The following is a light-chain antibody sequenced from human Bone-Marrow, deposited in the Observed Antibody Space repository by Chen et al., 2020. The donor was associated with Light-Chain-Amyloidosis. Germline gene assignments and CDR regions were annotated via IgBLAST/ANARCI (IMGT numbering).Light chain of an antibody. J-gene: IGLJ1*01. Sequence: QSALTQPRSVSGSPGQTVTISCTGTSSDVGAYNYVSWYQQHSGEAPKFIIYDVDKRPSGVPDRFSGYKSGNTASLSISGLQPEDDADYYCSSYTGADNLFVFGRGTSVTVL. V-gene: IGLV2-11*01. CDR2: DVD. CDR3: SSYTGADNLFV. CDR1: SSDVGAYNY.